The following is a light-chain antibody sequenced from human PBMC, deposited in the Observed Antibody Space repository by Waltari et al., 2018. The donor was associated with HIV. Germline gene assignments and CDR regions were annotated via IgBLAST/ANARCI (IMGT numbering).Light chain of an antibody. CDR2: GAS. V-gene: IGKV3-15*01. CDR1: QSVSND. Sequence: EIVMTQSPATLSVSPGERATLSCRASQSVSNDLAWYQQKPGQAPRLLIYGASTRATGIPARFSGSGSGTEFTLSISSLQSEDFAVYYCQQYNNRRKAFGQGTKVETK. J-gene: IGKJ1*01. CDR3: QQYNNRRKA.